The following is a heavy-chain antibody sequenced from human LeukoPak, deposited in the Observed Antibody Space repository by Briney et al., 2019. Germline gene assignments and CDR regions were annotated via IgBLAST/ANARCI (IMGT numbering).Heavy chain of an antibody. Sequence: SETLSLTCTVSGGSISTYYWSWIRQPPGKGLEWIGYIYYSGSTNYNPSLKSRVTISVDTSKNQFSLNLSSVTAADTAVYYCARGRIVATIGGGTEVDPWGQGTLVTVSS. V-gene: IGHV4-59*01. CDR3: ARGRIVATIGGGTEVDP. CDR2: IYYSGST. J-gene: IGHJ5*02. D-gene: IGHD5-12*01. CDR1: GGSISTYY.